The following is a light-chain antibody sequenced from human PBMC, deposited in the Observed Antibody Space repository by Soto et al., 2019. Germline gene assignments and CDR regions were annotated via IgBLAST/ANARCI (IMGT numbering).Light chain of an antibody. V-gene: IGLV1-44*01. CDR2: SNN. Sequence: QAVVTQAPSASGTPGQRVTISCSGSSSNIGSNTVNWYQQLPGTAPKLLIYSNNQRPSGVPDRFSGSKSGTSASLAISGLQFEDEADYHCSSWDDNLDAVVFGAGTKLTVL. J-gene: IGLJ2*01. CDR3: SSWDDNLDAVV. CDR1: SSNIGSNT.